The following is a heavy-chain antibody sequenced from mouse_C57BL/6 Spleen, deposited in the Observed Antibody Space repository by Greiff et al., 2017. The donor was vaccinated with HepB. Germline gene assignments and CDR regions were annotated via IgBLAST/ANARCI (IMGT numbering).Heavy chain of an antibody. D-gene: IGHD2-4*01. CDR1: GYTFTDYE. Sequence: QVQLRQSGAELVRPGASVTLSCKASGYTFTDYEMHWVKQTPVHGLEWIGAIDPETGGTAYNQKFKGKAILTADKSSSTAYMELRSLTSEDSAVYYCTRGRDYDGAPYYAMDYWGQGTSVTVSS. CDR2: IDPETGGT. J-gene: IGHJ4*01. CDR3: TRGRDYDGAPYYAMDY. V-gene: IGHV1-15*01.